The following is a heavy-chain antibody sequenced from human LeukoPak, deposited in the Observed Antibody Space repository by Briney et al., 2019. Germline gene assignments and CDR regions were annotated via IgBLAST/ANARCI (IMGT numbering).Heavy chain of an antibody. V-gene: IGHV3-23*01. CDR3: AKDLYRSTSCRTLDC. CDR1: GFTFSSYA. CDR2: ISGSGGST. D-gene: IGHD2-2*01. Sequence: GGSLRLSCAASGFTFSSYAMSCVCQPPGKGLEWVSAISGSGGSTYYADSVKGRFTISRDHSKNTLYLQMSSLRAEDTAVYYCAKDLYRSTSCRTLDCWGQGTLVSVSS. J-gene: IGHJ4*02.